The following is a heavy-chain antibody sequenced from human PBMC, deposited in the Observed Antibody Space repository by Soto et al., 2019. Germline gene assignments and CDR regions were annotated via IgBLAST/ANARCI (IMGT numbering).Heavy chain of an antibody. CDR2: IWYDGSNK. CDR3: ARDSDVEGATGRYFDY. Sequence: GGSLRLSCAASGFTFSSYGMHWVRQAPGKGLEWVAVIWYDGSNKYYADSVKGRFTISRDNSKNTLYLQMNSLRAEDTAVYYCARDSDVEGATGRYFDYWGQGTLVTVSS. V-gene: IGHV3-33*01. D-gene: IGHD1-26*01. J-gene: IGHJ4*02. CDR1: GFTFSSYG.